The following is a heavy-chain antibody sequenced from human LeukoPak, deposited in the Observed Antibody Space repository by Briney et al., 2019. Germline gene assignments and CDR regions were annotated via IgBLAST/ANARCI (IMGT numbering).Heavy chain of an antibody. CDR2: ISGSGGST. V-gene: IGHV3-23*01. CDR1: GFTFSSYA. CDR3: ASRNYYDSSGYYYYYFDY. J-gene: IGHJ4*02. Sequence: GGSLRLSCAASGFTFSSYAMSWVRQAPGKGLEWVSAISGSGGSTYYADSVKGRFTISRDNSKNTLYLQMNSLRAEDTAVYYCASRNYYDSSGYYYYYFDYWGQGILVTVSS. D-gene: IGHD3-22*01.